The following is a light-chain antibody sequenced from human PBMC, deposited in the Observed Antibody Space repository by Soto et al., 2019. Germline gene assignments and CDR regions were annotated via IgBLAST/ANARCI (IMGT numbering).Light chain of an antibody. J-gene: IGLJ1*01. Sequence: QSVLTQPASVSGSPGQSITISCTGTSSDVGGYNYVSWYQQHPGKAPKLMIYEVSNRPSGVSNRFSGSKSGNTASLAISGLQAEDEAHYYCSSYTSSSTRVFGTVTKVSVL. CDR1: SSDVGGYNY. CDR2: EVS. V-gene: IGLV2-14*01. CDR3: SSYTSSSTRV.